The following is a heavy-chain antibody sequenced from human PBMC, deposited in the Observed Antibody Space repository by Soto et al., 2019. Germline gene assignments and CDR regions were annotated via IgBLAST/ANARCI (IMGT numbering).Heavy chain of an antibody. CDR1: GLTFSSYS. Sequence: EVQLVESGGGLVQRGGSLRLSCAASGLTFSSYSMNWVRQAPGKGLEWVSYISSSSSTIYYADSVKGRFTISRDNAKNALYLQMNSLRAEDTAVYYCAVGEESRYYYHGMDVWGQGTTVTVSS. V-gene: IGHV3-48*01. J-gene: IGHJ6*02. CDR2: ISSSSSTI. CDR3: AVGEESRYYYHGMDV.